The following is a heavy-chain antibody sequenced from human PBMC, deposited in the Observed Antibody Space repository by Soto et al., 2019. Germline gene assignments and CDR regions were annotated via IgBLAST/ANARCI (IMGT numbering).Heavy chain of an antibody. D-gene: IGHD3-3*01. CDR2: IWYDGSNK. Sequence: GGSLRLSCAASGFTFSSYGMHWVRQAPGKGLEWVAVIWYDGSNKYYADSVKGRFTISRDNSKNTLYLQMNSLRAEDTAVYYCARAGTYYDFWSGYKFDYWGQGTLVTVSS. V-gene: IGHV3-33*01. CDR3: ARAGTYYDFWSGYKFDY. CDR1: GFTFSSYG. J-gene: IGHJ4*02.